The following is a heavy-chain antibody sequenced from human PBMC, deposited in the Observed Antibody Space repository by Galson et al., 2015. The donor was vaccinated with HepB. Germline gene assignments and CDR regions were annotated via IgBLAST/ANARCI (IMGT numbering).Heavy chain of an antibody. CDR1: GFTFSSYS. Sequence: SLRLSCAASGFTFSSYSMNWVRQAPGKGLEWVSAISGSGGSTYYADSVKGRFTISRDNSKNTLYLQMNSLRAEDTAVYYCAKVRAYYYGSGSTGPRAIDYGMDVWAQGTTVTVSS. J-gene: IGHJ6*02. CDR2: ISGSGGST. CDR3: AKVRAYYYGSGSTGPRAIDYGMDV. D-gene: IGHD3-10*01. V-gene: IGHV3-23*01.